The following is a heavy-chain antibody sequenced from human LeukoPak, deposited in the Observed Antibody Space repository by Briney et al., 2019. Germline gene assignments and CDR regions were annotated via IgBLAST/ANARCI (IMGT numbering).Heavy chain of an antibody. CDR2: MYSDGTT. CDR1: GVTVSSNY. D-gene: IGHD2/OR15-2a*01. V-gene: IGHV3-53*01. J-gene: IGHJ4*02. CDR3: ARWYCNSLNCYYDY. Sequence: PGGSLRLSCAAAGVTVSSNYMSWVRQVPGRGLEWVSMMYSDGTTHYLDSVKGRFTISRDNSKNTPYLQMDSLRVEDTAVYYCARWYCNSLNCYYDYWGQGTLVTVSS.